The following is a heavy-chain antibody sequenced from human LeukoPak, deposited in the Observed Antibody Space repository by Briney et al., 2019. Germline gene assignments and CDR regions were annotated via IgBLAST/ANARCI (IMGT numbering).Heavy chain of an antibody. CDR2: ISGSGGST. CDR1: GFTFSGYA. D-gene: IGHD6-19*01. Sequence: GGSLRLSRAASGFTFSGYAMNWVRRAPGKGLEWVSAISGSGGSTYYADSVKGRFTTSRDNSKNTLYLQMDSLRAEDTAVYYCAQDPTHSGWYGTLDYWGQGTLVTVSS. CDR3: AQDPTHSGWYGTLDY. V-gene: IGHV3-23*01. J-gene: IGHJ4*02.